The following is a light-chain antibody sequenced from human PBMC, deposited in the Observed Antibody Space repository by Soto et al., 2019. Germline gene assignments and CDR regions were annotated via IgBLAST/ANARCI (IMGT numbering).Light chain of an antibody. CDR3: SSYTSSSTRV. J-gene: IGLJ1*01. CDR1: SSDVGGYKY. CDR2: DIR. V-gene: IGLV2-14*03. Sequence: QSVLTQPASVSGSPGQSITISCTGTSSDVGGYKYVSWYQQHPGKAPKLMIYDIRNRPSGVSNRFSGSKSGNTASLTISGLQADDEADYYCSSYTSSSTRVFRTGTKVTVL.